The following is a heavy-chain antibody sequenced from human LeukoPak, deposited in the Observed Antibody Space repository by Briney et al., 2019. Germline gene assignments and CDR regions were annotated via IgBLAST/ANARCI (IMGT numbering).Heavy chain of an antibody. V-gene: IGHV3-30-3*01. Sequence: GGSLRLSCAASGFTFSSYAMHWVRQAPGKGLEGVAVISYDGSNKYYADSVKGRFTISRDNSKNTLYLQMNSLRAEDTAVYYCARAGPVVPAARNYYYYGMDVWGQGTTVTVSS. CDR1: GFTFSSYA. J-gene: IGHJ6*02. D-gene: IGHD2-2*01. CDR2: ISYDGSNK. CDR3: ARAGPVVPAARNYYYYGMDV.